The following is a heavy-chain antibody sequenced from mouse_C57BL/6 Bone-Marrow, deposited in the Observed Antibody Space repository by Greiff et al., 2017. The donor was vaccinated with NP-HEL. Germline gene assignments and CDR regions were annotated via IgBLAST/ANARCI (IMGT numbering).Heavy chain of an antibody. CDR2: IDPSDSYT. CDR1: GYTFTSYW. CDR3: ARGTTMSYYFDY. D-gene: IGHD1-1*02. Sequence: QVQLQQPGAELVKPGASVKLSCKASGYTFTSYWMQWVKQRPGQGLEWIGEIDPSDSYTNYNQKFKGKATLTVDTSSSTAYMQLSSLTSEDSAVYYCARGTTMSYYFDYWGQGTTLTVSS. V-gene: IGHV1-50*01. J-gene: IGHJ2*01.